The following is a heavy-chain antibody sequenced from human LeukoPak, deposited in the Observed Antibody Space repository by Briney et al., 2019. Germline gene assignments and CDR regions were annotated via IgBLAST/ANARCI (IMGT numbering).Heavy chain of an antibody. J-gene: IGHJ4*02. Sequence: SETLSLTCTVSGGSINSYYWSWLRQPPGKGLEWIGSIYHSGSTYYNPSLKSRVTISVDTSKNQFSLKLSSVTAADTAVYYCAREGGDGYNYPPFDYWGQGTLVTVSS. CDR2: IYHSGST. CDR1: GGSINSYY. V-gene: IGHV4-38-2*02. CDR3: AREGGDGYNYPPFDY. D-gene: IGHD5-24*01.